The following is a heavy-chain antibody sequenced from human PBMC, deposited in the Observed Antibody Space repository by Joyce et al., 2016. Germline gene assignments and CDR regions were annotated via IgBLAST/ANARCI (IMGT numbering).Heavy chain of an antibody. D-gene: IGHD3-10*01. CDR3: AKSRGSGSFNFDY. V-gene: IGHV3-9*01. Sequence: EVQLVESGGVLVQPGRSLRLSCAASGFTVDDFGMHWVRQAPGKGLEWVSGISWNGGGIDYADSVKGRFTISRDNAKNSLHLQMNSLRAEDTALYYCAKSRGSGSFNFDYWGQGTLVTVSS. CDR2: ISWNGGGI. CDR1: GFTVDDFG. J-gene: IGHJ4*02.